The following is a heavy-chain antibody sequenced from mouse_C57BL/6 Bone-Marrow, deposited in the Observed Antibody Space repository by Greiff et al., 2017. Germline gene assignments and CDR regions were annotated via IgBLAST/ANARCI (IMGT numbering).Heavy chain of an antibody. CDR2: IYPGSGST. D-gene: IGHD2-5*01. V-gene: IGHV1-55*01. CDR3: ARPYYSNSWYFDV. Sequence: VQLQQPGAELVKPGASVKMSCKASGYTFTSYWITWVKQRPGQGLEGIGDIYPGSGSTNYNEKFKSKGTLTVDTSSSTAYMQLSSRTSEDSAVYYCARPYYSNSWYFDVWGTGTTVTVSS. J-gene: IGHJ1*03. CDR1: GYTFTSYW.